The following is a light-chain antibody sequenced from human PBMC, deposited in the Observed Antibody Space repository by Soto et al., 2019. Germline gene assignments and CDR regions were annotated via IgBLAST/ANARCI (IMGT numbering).Light chain of an antibody. CDR2: SNN. J-gene: IGLJ2*01. Sequence: QAVGTQPPSASGTPGQRVTISCSGSSSNIGSNTVNWYQQLPGTAPKLLIYSNNQRPSGVPDRFSGSKSGTSASLAISGLQSEDEADYYCAAWDDSLNGVVFGGGTKLTVL. CDR3: AAWDDSLNGVV. CDR1: SSNIGSNT. V-gene: IGLV1-44*01.